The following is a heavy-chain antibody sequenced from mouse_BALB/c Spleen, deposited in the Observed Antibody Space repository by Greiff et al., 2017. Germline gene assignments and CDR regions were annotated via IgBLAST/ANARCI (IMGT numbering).Heavy chain of an antibody. CDR2: ISSGSSTI. Sequence: DVKLVESGGGLVKPGGSLKLSCAASGFTFSSFGMHWVRQAPEKGLEWVAYISSGSSTIYYADTVKGRFTISRDNPKNTLFLQMTSLRSEDTAMYYCAREYGNYVAMDYWGQGTSVTVSS. CDR1: GFTFSSFG. CDR3: AREYGNYVAMDY. D-gene: IGHD2-10*02. V-gene: IGHV5-17*02. J-gene: IGHJ4*01.